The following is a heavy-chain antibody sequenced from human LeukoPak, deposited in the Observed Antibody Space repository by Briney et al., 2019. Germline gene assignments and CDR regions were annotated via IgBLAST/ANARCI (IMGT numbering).Heavy chain of an antibody. J-gene: IGHJ4*02. CDR2: IYPGDSGT. V-gene: IGHV5-51*01. CDR3: ARLLSITIFGLDY. D-gene: IGHD3-3*01. Sequence: GESLKISCKGSGYSFTSYWIGWVRQMPGKGLEWKGIIYPGDSGTRYSPSFQGQVTISADKSISTAYLQWSSLKASDTAMYYCARLLSITIFGLDYWGQGTLVTVSS. CDR1: GYSFTSYW.